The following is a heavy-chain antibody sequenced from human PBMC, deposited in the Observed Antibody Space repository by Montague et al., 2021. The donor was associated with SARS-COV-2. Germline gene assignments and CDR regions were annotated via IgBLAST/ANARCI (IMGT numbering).Heavy chain of an antibody. Sequence: PALVKPTQTLTLACTFSGFSLSTSGMCVSWIRPPPGKALEWLARIDWDXDKYYSTSLKTRLTISKDTSKNQVVLTMTNMDPVDTATYCCARTTMITFGGVIVPFDYWGQGTLVTVSS. CDR1: GFSLSTSGMC. J-gene: IGHJ4*02. CDR3: ARTTMITFGGVIVPFDY. V-gene: IGHV2-70*11. CDR2: IDWDXDK. D-gene: IGHD3-16*02.